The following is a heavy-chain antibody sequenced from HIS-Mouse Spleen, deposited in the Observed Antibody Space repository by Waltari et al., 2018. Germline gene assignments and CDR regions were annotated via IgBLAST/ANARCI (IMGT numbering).Heavy chain of an antibody. D-gene: IGHD6-13*01. J-gene: IGHJ2*01. V-gene: IGHV4-39*07. CDR1: GGSISSISYY. CDR2: IYYSGST. CDR3: AREIPYSSSWYDWYFDL. Sequence: QLQLQESGPGLVKPSETLSLPCTVSGGSISSISYYWCWISQPPGKGLEWIGSIYYSGSTYYNPSLKSRVTISVDTSKNQFSLKLSSVTAADTAVYYCAREIPYSSSWYDWYFDLWGRGTLVTVSS.